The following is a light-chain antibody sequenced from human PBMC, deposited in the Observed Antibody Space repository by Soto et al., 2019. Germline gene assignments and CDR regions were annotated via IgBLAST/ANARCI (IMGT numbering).Light chain of an antibody. CDR3: QQYDSWPPRWA. J-gene: IGKJ1*01. CDR2: GAS. Sequence: EIVMTQSPAALSVSPGDRATLSCRASQSVSTNVAWYQQKPGQAPRLLIHGASIRATGIPARFSGSGSGTEFTFTITSLQSEDFALYYCQQYDSWPPRWAFGQGTKVDIK. V-gene: IGKV3-15*01. CDR1: QSVSTN.